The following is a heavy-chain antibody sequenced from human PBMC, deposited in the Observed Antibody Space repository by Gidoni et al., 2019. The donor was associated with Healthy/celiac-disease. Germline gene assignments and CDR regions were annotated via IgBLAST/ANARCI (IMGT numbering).Heavy chain of an antibody. J-gene: IGHJ5*02. Sequence: QVQLVESGGGVVQPGRSLRPSCAASGFTFSRYGMHWVRQAAGKGLEGVSVIWYDGSNKYYADSVKGRFTISRDNSKNTLYLQMNSLRAEDTAVYYCARDCWDSSGYLNWFDPWGQGTLVTVSS. CDR2: IWYDGSNK. V-gene: IGHV3-33*01. CDR1: GFTFSRYG. CDR3: ARDCWDSSGYLNWFDP. D-gene: IGHD3-22*01.